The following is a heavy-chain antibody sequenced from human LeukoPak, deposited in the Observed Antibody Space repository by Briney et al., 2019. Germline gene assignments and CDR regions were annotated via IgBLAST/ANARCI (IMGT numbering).Heavy chain of an antibody. Sequence: GGSLRLSCAASGFTFSSYGMHWVRQAPGKGLEWVAVIRYDGSNKYYADSVKGRFTISRDNSKNTLYLQMNSLRAEDTAVYYCAKPPSSSSPYYYYYYMDVWGKGTTVTASS. CDR3: AKPPSSSSPYYYYYYMDV. CDR2: IRYDGSNK. CDR1: GFTFSSYG. V-gene: IGHV3-30*02. D-gene: IGHD6-6*01. J-gene: IGHJ6*03.